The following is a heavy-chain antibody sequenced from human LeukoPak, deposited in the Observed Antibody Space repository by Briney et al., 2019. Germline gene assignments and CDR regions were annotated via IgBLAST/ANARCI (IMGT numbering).Heavy chain of an antibody. CDR1: GFTLSSYW. Sequence: PGGSLRLSCAASGFTLSSYWMNWVRQAPGNGLEWVAYINQDGSDKFYVDSVKGRFTISRDNAKNSLSLQMNSLRAEGTAVYYCARHMDVWGQGTTVTVSS. CDR3: ARHMDV. J-gene: IGHJ6*02. V-gene: IGHV3-7*01. CDR2: INQDGSDK.